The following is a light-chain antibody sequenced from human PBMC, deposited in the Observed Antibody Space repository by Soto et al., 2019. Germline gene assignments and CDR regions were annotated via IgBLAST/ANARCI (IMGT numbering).Light chain of an antibody. Sequence: EVVLTQSPGTLSLSPGERATLSCRASQSVRSSYVAWYQQKPGQAPRLLIYGASSRATGIPDRFSGSGSGTDFTLTISRLEPEDLAVYYCQQYGSSTFTFGPGTTVDIK. CDR3: QQYGSSTFT. CDR1: QSVRSSY. CDR2: GAS. J-gene: IGKJ3*01. V-gene: IGKV3-20*01.